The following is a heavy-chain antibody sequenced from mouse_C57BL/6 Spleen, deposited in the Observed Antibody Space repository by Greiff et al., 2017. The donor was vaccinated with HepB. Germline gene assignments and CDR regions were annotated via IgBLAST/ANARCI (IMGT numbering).Heavy chain of an antibody. CDR2: IDPSDSET. D-gene: IGHD3-3*01. CDR3: ARGGTYYDY. V-gene: IGHV1-52*01. Sequence: QVQLQQPGAELVRPGASVKLSCKASGYTFTSYWMHWVKQRPIQGLEWIGNIDPSDSETHYNQKFKDKATLTVDKSSSTASMPLSSLPSEDSAVYYCARGGTYYDYWGQGTTLTVSS. J-gene: IGHJ2*01. CDR1: GYTFTSYW.